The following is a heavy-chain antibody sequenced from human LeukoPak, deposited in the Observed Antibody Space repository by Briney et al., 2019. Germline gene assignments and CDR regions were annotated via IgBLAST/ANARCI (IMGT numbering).Heavy chain of an antibody. Sequence: PGGSLRLSCAASGFSFSDYWLTWVRQAPGKGLEWIGRISGSGSTDYNASLKSRVTMSVDTSKNQFSLKLSSVTAADTAVYYCARDRSAYDYDKRWFYYYMDVWGKGTTVTISS. CDR3: ARDRSAYDYDKRWFYYYMDV. D-gene: IGHD5-12*01. CDR2: ISGSGST. V-gene: IGHV4-4*07. J-gene: IGHJ6*03. CDR1: GFSFSDYW.